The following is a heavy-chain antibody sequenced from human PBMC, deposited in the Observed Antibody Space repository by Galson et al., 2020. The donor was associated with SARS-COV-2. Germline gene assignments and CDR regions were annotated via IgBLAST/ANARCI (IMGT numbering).Heavy chain of an antibody. Sequence: GESLKISCAASGFTFSSYAMHWVRQAPGKGLEWVAVISYDGSNKYYADSVKGRFTISRDNSKNTLYLQMNSLRAEDTAVYYCARDSHFAELLWFGELLTDAFDIWGQGTMVTVSS. V-gene: IGHV3-30*04. J-gene: IGHJ3*02. CDR1: GFTFSSYA. D-gene: IGHD3-10*01. CDR2: ISYDGSNK. CDR3: ARDSHFAELLWFGELLTDAFDI.